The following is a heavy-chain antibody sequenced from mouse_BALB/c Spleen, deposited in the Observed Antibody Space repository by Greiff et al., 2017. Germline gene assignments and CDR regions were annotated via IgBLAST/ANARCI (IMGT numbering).Heavy chain of an antibody. CDR3: ARDEGLRRGFDY. CDR1: GFTFSDYY. D-gene: IGHD2-2*01. CDR2: ISDGGSYT. V-gene: IGHV5-4*02. Sequence: DVKLVESGGGLVKPGGSLKLSCAASGFTFSDYYMYWVRQTPEKRLEWVATISDGGSYTYYPDSVKGRFTISRDNAKNNLYLQMSSLKSEDTAMYYCARDEGLRRGFDYWGQGTTLTVSS. J-gene: IGHJ2*01.